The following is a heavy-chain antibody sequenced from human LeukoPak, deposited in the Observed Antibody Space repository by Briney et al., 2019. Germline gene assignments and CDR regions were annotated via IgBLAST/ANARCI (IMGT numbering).Heavy chain of an antibody. CDR3: ARDGYRRPGSCYTFSPYYYYYMDV. CDR1: GVSFSSYY. Sequence: SETLSLTCTASGVSFSSYYRHWIRQPPGKGLEWIGRIYSSGSITYNPSPKSRGTISLDKSNNQFSLKLCSETAADTTVSYCARDGYRRPGSCYTFSPYYYYYMDVWGKGTTVTVSS. V-gene: IGHV4-4*07. CDR2: IYSSGSI. D-gene: IGHD2-15*01. J-gene: IGHJ6*03.